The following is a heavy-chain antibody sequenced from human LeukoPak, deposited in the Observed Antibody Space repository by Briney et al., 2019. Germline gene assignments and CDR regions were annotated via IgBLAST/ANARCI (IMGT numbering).Heavy chain of an antibody. Sequence: PSETLSLTCAVYGGSFSGYYWSWVRQPPGKGLEWVGEINHSGSTNYNPSLKSRVTISVDTSKNQFSLKLSSVTAADTAVYYCARGRTYYDFWSANKGRFDPWGQGTLVTVSS. J-gene: IGHJ5*02. CDR3: ARGRTYYDFWSANKGRFDP. CDR1: GGSFSGYY. D-gene: IGHD3-3*01. V-gene: IGHV4-34*01. CDR2: INHSGST.